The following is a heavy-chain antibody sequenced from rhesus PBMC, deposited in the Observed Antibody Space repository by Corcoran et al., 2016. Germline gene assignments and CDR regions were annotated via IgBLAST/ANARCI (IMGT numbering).Heavy chain of an antibody. CDR3: ARVGATYYFDY. CDR1: GSSISSNW. Sequence: QVQLQESGPGLVKPSETLSLTCTVSGSSISSNWWSWIRQPPGKGREWIGEINGNSGSTNYNPSLKSRVTISKDASKNQFSLKLSSVTAADTAVYYCARVGATYYFDYWGQGVLVTVSS. CDR2: INGNSGST. J-gene: IGHJ4*01. V-gene: IGHV4-80*01. D-gene: IGHD1-44*02.